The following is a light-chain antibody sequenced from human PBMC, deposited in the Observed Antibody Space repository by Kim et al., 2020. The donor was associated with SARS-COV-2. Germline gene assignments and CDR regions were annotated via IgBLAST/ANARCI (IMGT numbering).Light chain of an antibody. CDR1: SSDVGSYNR. Sequence: QSALTQPPSVSGSPGQSVTISCTGTSSDVGSYNRVSWYQQPPGTAPKLLIYEVSNRPAGVPDRFSGSKSGNTASLTISVLQAEDEADYYCNSYTSRSTFVFGTGTKVTVL. CDR2: EVS. CDR3: NSYTSRSTFV. J-gene: IGLJ1*01. V-gene: IGLV2-18*02.